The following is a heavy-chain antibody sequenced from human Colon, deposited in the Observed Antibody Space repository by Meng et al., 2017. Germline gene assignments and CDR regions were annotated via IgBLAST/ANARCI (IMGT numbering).Heavy chain of an antibody. D-gene: IGHD4-17*01. CDR3: ARDTLYGTDY. J-gene: IGHJ4*02. V-gene: IGHV4-31*03. Sequence: QVHLHESCTGLVRPSDDLSLVCTVSGGSIKSGGYHWSWVRQHPGKVLEYIGFMSDSGTTDYNPSLRSRVSISEIGSSKNQFSLTLRSVTAADTATYFCARDTLYGTDYWGQGVLVTVSS. CDR1: GGSIKSGGYH. CDR2: MSDSGTT.